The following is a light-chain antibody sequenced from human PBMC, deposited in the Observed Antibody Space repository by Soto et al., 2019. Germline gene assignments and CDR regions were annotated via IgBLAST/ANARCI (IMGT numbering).Light chain of an antibody. V-gene: IGKV1-5*03. J-gene: IGKJ2*01. Sequence: DIQMTQSPSTLSASVGDRVTITCRASQSISSWLAWYQQKPGKAPKLLIYKASSLESGVPSRFSGSGSGTXXXXXXXXXXXDDFAXXYXQQYNSYSYTFGQGTKLEIK. CDR2: KAS. CDR3: QQYNSYSYT. CDR1: QSISSW.